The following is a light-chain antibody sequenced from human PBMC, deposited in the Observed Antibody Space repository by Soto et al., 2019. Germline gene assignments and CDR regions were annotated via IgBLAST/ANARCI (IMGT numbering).Light chain of an antibody. J-gene: IGKJ1*01. CDR1: QSVSSSY. V-gene: IGKV3-20*01. Sequence: EIVFTQSPGTLSLSPGERATLSCRSSQSVSSSYLAWYQQKPGQAPRLLIYGASTRATDIPARFSGSGSGTEFTLTISSLQPEDVATYYCQHYNIYSWTVGQGTKVDIK. CDR3: QHYNIYSWT. CDR2: GAS.